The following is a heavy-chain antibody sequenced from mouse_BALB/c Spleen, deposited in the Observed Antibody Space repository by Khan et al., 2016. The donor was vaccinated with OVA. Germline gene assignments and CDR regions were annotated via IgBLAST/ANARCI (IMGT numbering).Heavy chain of an antibody. CDR2: IFPGSGNT. CDR1: GYTFTDDY. V-gene: IGHV1-77*01. CDR3: ARSGRWLLPFDY. Sequence: QVRLQQSGAEVARPGASVKLSCKASGYTFTDDYINWVKQRTGQGLEWIGEIFPGSGNTYYNEKFKGKATLTADKSSSTVYMQLSSLTSEDSAVYFCARSGRWLLPFDYWGQGTTLTVSS. J-gene: IGHJ2*01. D-gene: IGHD2-3*01.